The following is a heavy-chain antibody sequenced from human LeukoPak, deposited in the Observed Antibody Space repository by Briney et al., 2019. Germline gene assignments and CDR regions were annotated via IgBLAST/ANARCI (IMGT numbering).Heavy chain of an antibody. Sequence: GASVKVSCKASGYTFTGYYMHWVRQAPGQGLEWMGWINPNSGGTNSAQKFQGRVTMTRDTSVSTAYMELSRLRSDDTAVYYCARDRRIANYYYYMDVWGKGTTVTISS. CDR3: ARDRRIANYYYYMDV. CDR1: GYTFTGYY. J-gene: IGHJ6*03. D-gene: IGHD6-6*01. CDR2: INPNSGGT. V-gene: IGHV1-2*02.